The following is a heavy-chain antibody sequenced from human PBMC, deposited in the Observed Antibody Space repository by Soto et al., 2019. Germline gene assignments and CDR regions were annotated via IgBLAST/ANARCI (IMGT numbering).Heavy chain of an antibody. Sequence: PGGSLRLSCAASGFTVSNSYMSWVRQAPGKGLEYVSVIYSGGGTYYADSVKGRFTISRDNSKNTLYLQMNSLRAEDTAVYYCARDRVESGYPEYFQHWGQGTLVTSSS. CDR1: GFTVSNSY. J-gene: IGHJ1*01. CDR3: ARDRVESGYPEYFQH. D-gene: IGHD3-22*01. V-gene: IGHV3-66*01. CDR2: IYSGGGT.